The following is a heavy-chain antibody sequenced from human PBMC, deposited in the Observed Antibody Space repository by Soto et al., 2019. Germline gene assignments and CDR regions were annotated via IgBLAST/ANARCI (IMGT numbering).Heavy chain of an antibody. CDR3: TTHTVVTPRGYYYGMDV. Sequence: GGSLRLSCAASGFTFSNAWMNWVRQAPGKGLEWVGRIKSKTDGGNTDYAAPVKGRLTISRDDSKNRLYLQMNSLKTEDTAVYYCTTHTVVTPRGYYYGMDVWGQGTTVTVSS. J-gene: IGHJ6*02. D-gene: IGHD2-15*01. CDR2: IKSKTDGGNT. V-gene: IGHV3-15*07. CDR1: GFTFSNAW.